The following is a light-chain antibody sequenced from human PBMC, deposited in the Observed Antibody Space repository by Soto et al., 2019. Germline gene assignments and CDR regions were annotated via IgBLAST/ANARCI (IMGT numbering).Light chain of an antibody. CDR1: SSDVGFYNF. CDR2: EVS. J-gene: IGLJ1*01. V-gene: IGLV2-8*01. CDR3: SSYAGSNSYV. Sequence: QSALTQPPSASGSPGQSVTISCTGTSSDVGFYNFVSWYQQHPGKAPKLMIYEVSKRPSGVPDRFSGSKSGNTASLTVSGLQAEDEADYYCSSYAGSNSYVFGTGTKVTVL.